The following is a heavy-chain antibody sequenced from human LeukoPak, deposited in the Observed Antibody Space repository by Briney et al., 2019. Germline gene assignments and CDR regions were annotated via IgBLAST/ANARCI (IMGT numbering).Heavy chain of an antibody. CDR3: AKDMFPHYYDSSGLDY. D-gene: IGHD3-22*01. CDR1: GFTFGDYA. CDR2: ISWSSGSI. J-gene: IGHJ4*02. V-gene: IGHV3-9*03. Sequence: GGSLRLSCAASGFTFGDYAMHWVRQAPGKGLEWVSGISWSSGSIGYADSVKGRFTISRDNAKNSLYLQMNSLRAEDMALYYCAKDMFPHYYDSSGLDYWGQGTLVTVSS.